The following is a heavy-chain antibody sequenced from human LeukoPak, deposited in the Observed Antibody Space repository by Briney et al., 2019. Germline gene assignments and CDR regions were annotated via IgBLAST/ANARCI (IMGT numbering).Heavy chain of an antibody. J-gene: IGHJ4*02. Sequence: SETLSLTCTVSGGSISSYYWSWIRQPAGKGLEWIGRIYTSGSTNYNPSLKSRVTMSVDTSKNQFSLKLSSVTAADTAVYYCASGNYDFWSGYYTGSREGGFDYWGQGTLVTVSS. CDR3: ASGNYDFWSGYYTGSREGGFDY. CDR2: IYTSGST. CDR1: GGSISSYY. D-gene: IGHD3-3*01. V-gene: IGHV4-4*07.